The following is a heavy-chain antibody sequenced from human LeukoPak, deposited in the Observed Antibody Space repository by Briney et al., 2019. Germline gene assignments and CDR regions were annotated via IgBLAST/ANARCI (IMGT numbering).Heavy chain of an antibody. Sequence: GGSLRLSCAASGFTFSNYAMNWVRQAPGKGLEWVSAMSGSGDGIYYGDFVKGRFTISRDNSKNTLYLQMNSLRAEDTAVYYCARDRGIGDWGQGTLVTVSS. CDR2: MSGSGDGI. D-gene: IGHD2-15*01. CDR3: ARDRGIGD. V-gene: IGHV3-23*01. J-gene: IGHJ4*02. CDR1: GFTFSNYA.